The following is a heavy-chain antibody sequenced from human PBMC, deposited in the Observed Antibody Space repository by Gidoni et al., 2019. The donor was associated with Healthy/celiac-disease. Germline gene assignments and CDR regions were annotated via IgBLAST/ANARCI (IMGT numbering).Heavy chain of an antibody. CDR3: ARSGEGIAVEYWFDP. CDR2: ISSSSSYI. Sequence: EVQLVESGGGLVKPGGSLRLSCAASGFTFSSYSMNWVRQAPGKGLEWVSSISSSSSYIYYADSVKGRFTISRDNAKNSLYLQMNSLRAEDTAVYYCARSGEGIAVEYWFDPWGQGTLVTVSS. CDR1: GFTFSSYS. J-gene: IGHJ5*02. D-gene: IGHD6-19*01. V-gene: IGHV3-21*01.